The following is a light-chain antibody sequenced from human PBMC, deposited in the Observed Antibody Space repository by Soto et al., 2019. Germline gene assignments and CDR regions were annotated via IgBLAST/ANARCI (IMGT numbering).Light chain of an antibody. J-gene: IGKJ4*01. Sequence: EVVLTQSPATLSLSPGERATLSCRASQSVTSYLAWYQQKPGQAPRLLIYAASNRATGIPARFSGSGSGTDFTLTISSLEPEDFAVYFCQQCRNWLLTFGGGTKVDIK. CDR1: QSVTSY. CDR2: AAS. V-gene: IGKV3-11*01. CDR3: QQCRNWLLT.